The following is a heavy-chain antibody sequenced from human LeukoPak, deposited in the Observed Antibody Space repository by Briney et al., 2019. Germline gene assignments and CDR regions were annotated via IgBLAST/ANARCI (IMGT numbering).Heavy chain of an antibody. CDR1: GGSISSYY. CDR2: IYYTGST. CDR3: ARGYSSSWYYFDY. J-gene: IGHJ4*02. V-gene: IGHV4-59*08. D-gene: IGHD6-13*01. Sequence: SETLSPTCTVSGGSISSYYWNWIRQPPGKGLEWIGYIYYTGSTNYNPSLESRVTISVDTSKSQFSLKLTSVTAADTAVYYCARGYSSSWYYFDYWGQGTLVTVSS.